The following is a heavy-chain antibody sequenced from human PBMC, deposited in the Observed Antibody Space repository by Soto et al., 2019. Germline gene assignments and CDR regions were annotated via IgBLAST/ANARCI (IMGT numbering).Heavy chain of an antibody. CDR2: INAGNGNT. CDR3: ARDLRQWLVILDY. J-gene: IGHJ4*02. Sequence: ASVKVSCKASGYTFTSYGIHWVRQAPGQRLEWTGWINAGNGNTKYSEKFQGRVTITRDNSKNTLYLQMNSLRAEDTAVYYCARDLRQWLVILDYWGQGTLVTVSS. CDR1: GYTFTSYG. V-gene: IGHV1-3*01. D-gene: IGHD6-19*01.